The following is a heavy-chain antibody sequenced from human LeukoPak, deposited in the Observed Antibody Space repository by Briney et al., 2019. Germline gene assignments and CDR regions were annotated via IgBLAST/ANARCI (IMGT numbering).Heavy chain of an antibody. CDR3: AKDRNDHCGGDCSPPNWFDP. V-gene: IGHV3-23*01. D-gene: IGHD2-21*02. CDR1: GFTLSNYA. J-gene: IGHJ5*02. Sequence: GGSLRLSCAASGFTLSNYAMNWVRQAPGKGLEWVSAISDSGDKTYYADSVKGRFTTARDNSKSTVYLQLNSLRAEDTAVYYCAKDRNDHCGGDCSPPNWFDPWGQGTLVIVSS. CDR2: ISDSGDKT.